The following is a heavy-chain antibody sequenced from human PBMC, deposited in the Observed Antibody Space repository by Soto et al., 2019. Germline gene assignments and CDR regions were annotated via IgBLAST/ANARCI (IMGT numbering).Heavy chain of an antibody. Sequence: QVQLQESGPGLVKPSQTLSLTCTVSGGSISSGDYYWSWIRQPPGKGLEWIGYIYYSGSTYYNPSLKSRVTISVDTSKNQFSLKLSSVTAADTAVYYCARGSYDSSGSHPIYPKLKSGRQFDYWGQGTLVTVSS. CDR3: ARGSYDSSGSHPIYPKLKSGRQFDY. CDR2: IYYSGST. J-gene: IGHJ4*02. V-gene: IGHV4-30-4*01. CDR1: GGSISSGDYY. D-gene: IGHD3-22*01.